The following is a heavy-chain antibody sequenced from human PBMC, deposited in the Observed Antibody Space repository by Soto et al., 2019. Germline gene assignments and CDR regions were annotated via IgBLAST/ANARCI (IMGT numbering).Heavy chain of an antibody. Sequence: GASVKVSCKASGYTFTSYGISWVRQAPGQGLEWMGWISAYNGNTNYAQKLQGRVTMTTDTSTSTAYMELRSLRSDDTAVYYCARTPASGWSYNWFDPWGQGTLVTVSS. J-gene: IGHJ5*02. CDR2: ISAYNGNT. D-gene: IGHD6-13*01. V-gene: IGHV1-18*04. CDR3: ARTPASGWSYNWFDP. CDR1: GYTFTSYG.